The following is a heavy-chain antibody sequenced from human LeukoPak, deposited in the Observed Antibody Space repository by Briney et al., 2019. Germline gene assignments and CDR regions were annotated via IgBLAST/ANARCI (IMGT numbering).Heavy chain of an antibody. CDR3: ARVRLVSDY. V-gene: IGHV3-23*01. Sequence: GGSQRLSCAASGFTFSSYAMSWVRQAPGKGLEWVSAISGSGGSTYYADSVKGRFTISRDNAKNSLYPQMNSLRAEDTAVYYCARVRLVSDYWGQGTLVTVSS. D-gene: IGHD3-9*01. CDR2: ISGSGGST. CDR1: GFTFSSYA. J-gene: IGHJ4*02.